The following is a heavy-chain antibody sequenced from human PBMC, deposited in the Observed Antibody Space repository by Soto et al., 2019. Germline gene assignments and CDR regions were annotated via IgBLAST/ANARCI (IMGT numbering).Heavy chain of an antibody. J-gene: IGHJ4*02. V-gene: IGHV4-39*01. CDR1: GGSISSSSYY. D-gene: IGHD6-13*01. CDR2: IYYSGST. CDR3: ARRARVYSSSWSPVDY. Sequence: TSETLSLTCTVSGGSISSSSYYWGWIRQPPGKGLEWIGSIYYSGSTYYNPSLKSRVTISVDTSKNQFSLKLSSVTAADTAVYYCARRARVYSSSWSPVDYWGQGTLVTVSS.